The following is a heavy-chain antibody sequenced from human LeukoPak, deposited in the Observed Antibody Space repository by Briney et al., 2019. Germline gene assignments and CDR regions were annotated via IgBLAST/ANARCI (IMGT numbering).Heavy chain of an antibody. CDR3: ARTTAAAGFDY. V-gene: IGHV4-34*01. CDR1: GGSFSGYY. CDR2: INHSGST. D-gene: IGHD6-13*01. J-gene: IGHJ4*02. Sequence: SETLSLTCAVYGGSFSGYYWSWIRQPPGKGLEWIGEINHSGSTNYNPSLKSRVTISVDTSKNQFSLKLSSVTAADTAVYYCARTTAAAGFDYWGQGTLVTVSS.